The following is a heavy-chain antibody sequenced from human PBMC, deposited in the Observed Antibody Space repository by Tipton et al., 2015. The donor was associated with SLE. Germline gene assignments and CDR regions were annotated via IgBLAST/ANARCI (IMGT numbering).Heavy chain of an antibody. Sequence: TLSLTCTVSGGSFNTHYWSWIRQPPGKGLEWIGHFYYSGSTNYSPSLKSRVTISIDTSKKQFALKLTSMTAADTAVYYCARETSGNYGGFDFWGQGTLVSVSS. D-gene: IGHD1-26*01. CDR3: ARETSGNYGGFDF. J-gene: IGHJ4*02. CDR2: FYYSGST. V-gene: IGHV4-59*11. CDR1: GGSFNTHY.